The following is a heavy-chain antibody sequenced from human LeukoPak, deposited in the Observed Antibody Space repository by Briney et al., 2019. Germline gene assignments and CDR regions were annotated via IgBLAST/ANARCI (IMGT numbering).Heavy chain of an antibody. Sequence: GGSLRLSCAASGFTFSSYAMTWVRQAPGKGLEWVSSISDSGGRTYYADSVKGRCTISRDNSKNTLYLQMNSLRAEDTAVYYCAKDARRTFGLSSGLYRGSYYFDYWGQGTLVTVSS. V-gene: IGHV3-23*01. CDR2: ISDSGGRT. J-gene: IGHJ4*02. D-gene: IGHD6-19*01. CDR3: AKDARRTFGLSSGLYRGSYYFDY. CDR1: GFTFSSYA.